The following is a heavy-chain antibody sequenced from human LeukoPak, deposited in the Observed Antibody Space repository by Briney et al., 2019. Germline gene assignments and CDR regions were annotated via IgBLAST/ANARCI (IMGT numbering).Heavy chain of an antibody. J-gene: IGHJ3*02. CDR1: GGTFSSYA. CDR2: IIPIFGTA. D-gene: IGHD4-23*01. V-gene: IGHV1-69*05. CDR3: ARGLTNSLDAFDI. Sequence: ASVKVSCKASGGTFSSYAISWVRQAPGQGLEWMGGIIPIFGTANYAQKFQGRVTITTDESTSTAYMELSSLRSEDTAVYCCARGLTNSLDAFDIWGQGTMVTVSS.